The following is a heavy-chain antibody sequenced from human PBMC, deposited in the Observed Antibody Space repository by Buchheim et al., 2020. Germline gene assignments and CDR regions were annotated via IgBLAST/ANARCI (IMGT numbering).Heavy chain of an antibody. CDR1: GFTFSSYA. V-gene: IGHV3-23*01. Sequence: EVQLLESGGGLVQPGGSLRLSCAASGFTFSSYAMSWVRQAPGKGLEWVSATSGSGGSTYYADSVKGRFTISSDNSKNPLYLQMNSLRAEDTAVYYCAKAPPQSGSYYPNTYFDYWGQGTL. J-gene: IGHJ4*02. CDR2: TSGSGGST. D-gene: IGHD1-26*01. CDR3: AKAPPQSGSYYPNTYFDY.